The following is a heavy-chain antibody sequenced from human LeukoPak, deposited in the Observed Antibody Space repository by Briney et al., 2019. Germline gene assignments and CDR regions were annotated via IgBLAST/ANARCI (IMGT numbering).Heavy chain of an antibody. CDR2: IYYSGST. Sequence: PSETLSLTCTVSGGSISSYYWSWIRQSPGKGLEWIGYIYYSGSTNYNPSLKSRVTISVDTSKNQFSLKLSSVTAADTAVYYCASSWDNYYDSSKAFDIWGQGTMVTVSS. V-gene: IGHV4-59*01. J-gene: IGHJ3*02. CDR1: GGSISSYY. D-gene: IGHD3-22*01. CDR3: ASSWDNYYDSSKAFDI.